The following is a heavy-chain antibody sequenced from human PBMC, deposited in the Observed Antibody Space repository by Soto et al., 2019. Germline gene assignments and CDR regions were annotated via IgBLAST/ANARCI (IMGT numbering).Heavy chain of an antibody. CDR2: ISGSGGST. D-gene: IGHD3-22*01. CDR3: ANLVVITPFDY. CDR1: GFTFSSYA. V-gene: IGHV3-23*01. J-gene: IGHJ4*02. Sequence: PGGALQVSCSASGFTFSSYAMSWVRQAPGKGLEWVSAISGSGGSTYYADSVKGRFTISRDNSKNTLYLQMNSLRAEDTAVYYCANLVVITPFDYWGQGTLVPVSS.